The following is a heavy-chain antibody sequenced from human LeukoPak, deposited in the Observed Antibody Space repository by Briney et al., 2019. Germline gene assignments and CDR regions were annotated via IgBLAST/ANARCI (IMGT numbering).Heavy chain of an antibody. J-gene: IGHJ6*02. Sequence: ASVKVSCKASGYTFTGYYMHWVRQAPGQGLEWMGWINPNSGGTNYAQKFQGWVTMTRDTSISTAYMELSRLRSDDTAVYYRARDPRGYSYGYYYYYGMDVWGQGTTVTVSS. CDR2: INPNSGGT. V-gene: IGHV1-2*04. CDR3: ARDPRGYSYGYYYYYGMDV. D-gene: IGHD5-18*01. CDR1: GYTFTGYY.